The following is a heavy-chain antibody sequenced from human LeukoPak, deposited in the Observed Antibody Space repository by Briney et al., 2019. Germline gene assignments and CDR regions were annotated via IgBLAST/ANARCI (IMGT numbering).Heavy chain of an antibody. J-gene: IGHJ4*02. CDR1: GGSFSGYY. CDR3: ARDLADCGEPFDY. V-gene: IGHV4-34*01. Sequence: SETLSLTCAVYGGSFSGYYWSWIRQPPGKGLEWIGEINHSGSTNYNPSLKGRVTISVDTSKNQFSLKLSSVTAADTAVYYCARDLADCGEPFDYWGQGTLVTVSS. D-gene: IGHD4-17*01. CDR2: INHSGST.